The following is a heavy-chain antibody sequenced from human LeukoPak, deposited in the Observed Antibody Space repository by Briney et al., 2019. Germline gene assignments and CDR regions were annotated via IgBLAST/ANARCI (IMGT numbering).Heavy chain of an antibody. V-gene: IGHV3-21*01. CDR2: ISTTSSYI. CDR3: ARGLYYDSSGYCLDS. Sequence: GGSLRLSCAASGFTFSSYSVNWVRQAPGKGLEWVSSISTTSSYIYYADSVKGRFTISRDNAKNSLFLQMNSLRAEDTAMYYCARGLYYDSSGYCLDSWGQGTLVTVSS. J-gene: IGHJ4*02. CDR1: GFTFSSYS. D-gene: IGHD3-22*01.